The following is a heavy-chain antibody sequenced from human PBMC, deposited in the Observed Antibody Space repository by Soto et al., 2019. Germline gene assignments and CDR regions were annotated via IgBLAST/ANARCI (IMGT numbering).Heavy chain of an antibody. CDR1: GFTFSTYA. Sequence: QVQLVESGGGVVQPGRSLRLSCAASGFTFSTYAMHWVRQAPGKGLEWVAVIWYDGSNEYYADSVKGRFSISRDNSKNTMYLQMDSLRADDTAVYYCARARVRGVPYFDYWGQETLVTVSS. V-gene: IGHV3-33*01. D-gene: IGHD3-10*01. J-gene: IGHJ4*02. CDR3: ARARVRGVPYFDY. CDR2: IWYDGSNE.